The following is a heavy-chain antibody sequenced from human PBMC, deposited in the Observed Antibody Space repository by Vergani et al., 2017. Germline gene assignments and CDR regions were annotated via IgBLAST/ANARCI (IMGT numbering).Heavy chain of an antibody. CDR2: IIPSFGTA. CDR1: GGTFSSYA. CDR3: AREWCEIRTVILLVPAAPRGGIDV. J-gene: IGHJ6*02. D-gene: IGHD2-2*01. Sequence: QVQLVPSGAEVKKPGSSVKVSCTASGGTFSSYAISWVRQAPGQGLEWMGRIIPSFGTANYAQKFQGRVTITAYESTCKAYMKLSSLRSEDTAVYYCAREWCEIRTVILLVPAAPRGGIDVWGQGTTVIVSS. V-gene: IGHV1-69*13.